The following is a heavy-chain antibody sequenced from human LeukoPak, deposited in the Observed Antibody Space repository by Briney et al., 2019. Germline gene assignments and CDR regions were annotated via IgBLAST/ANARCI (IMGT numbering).Heavy chain of an antibody. Sequence: GASVKVSCKASGYTFTSYDINWVRQATGQGLEWMGWMNPNSGNTGYAQKFQGRVTMTRNTSISTAYMELSSLRSEDTAVYYCARASGYYYGMDVWGQGTTVTVSS. CDR1: GYTFTSYD. CDR3: ARASGYYYGMDV. CDR2: MNPNSGNT. D-gene: IGHD3-10*01. J-gene: IGHJ6*02. V-gene: IGHV1-8*01.